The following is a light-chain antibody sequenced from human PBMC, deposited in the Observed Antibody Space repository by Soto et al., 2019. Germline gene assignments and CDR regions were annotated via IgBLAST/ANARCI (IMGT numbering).Light chain of an antibody. Sequence: DIQMTQSPSSVSASVGDRVTITCRASQGISSWLAWYPQKPGKAPKLLIYAASSLQSGVPSRFSGTGSGTDFTLTISSLQPEDFATYYCQHANSVPYTFGQGTKLEIK. V-gene: IGKV1D-12*01. J-gene: IGKJ2*01. CDR2: AAS. CDR1: QGISSW. CDR3: QHANSVPYT.